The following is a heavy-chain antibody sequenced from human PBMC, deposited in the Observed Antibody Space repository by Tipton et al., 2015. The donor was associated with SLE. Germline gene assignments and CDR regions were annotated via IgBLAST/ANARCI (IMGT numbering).Heavy chain of an antibody. D-gene: IGHD2-15*01. CDR1: GGSINSGDYY. CDR2: IYYSGGT. V-gene: IGHV4-31*03. Sequence: TLSLTCTVSGGSINSGDYYWSWIRQHPGKGLEWIGYIYYSGGTYYNPSLKSRLTISIDTSKNQFSLKLSSVTAADTAVYYCARYSLTNWHLDLWGRGTLVTVSS. J-gene: IGHJ2*01. CDR3: ARYSLTNWHLDL.